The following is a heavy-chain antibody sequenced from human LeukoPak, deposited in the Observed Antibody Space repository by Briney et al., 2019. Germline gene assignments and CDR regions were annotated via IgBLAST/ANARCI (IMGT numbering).Heavy chain of an antibody. CDR2: IGPEGRDQ. J-gene: IGHJ4*02. D-gene: IGHD7-27*01. Sequence: GGSLRLSCPATRFTYSGQHMHGVRQPPAVGLEWAAIIGPEGRDQHYTDSVKGRFTISRDKTKNTLYLQLNSLRDEDTGLYFCARDLMWGFDNWGRGTLVTVSS. CDR3: ARDLMWGFDN. V-gene: IGHV3-30*02. CDR1: RFTYSGQH.